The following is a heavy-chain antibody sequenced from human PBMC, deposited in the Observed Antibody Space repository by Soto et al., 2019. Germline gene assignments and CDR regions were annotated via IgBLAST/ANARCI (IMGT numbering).Heavy chain of an antibody. D-gene: IGHD6-19*01. CDR1: GFTFSSYG. CDR3: AKATTWQCFKY. V-gene: IGHV3-30*18. Sequence: QVQLVESGGGVVQPGRSLRLSCAASGFTFSSYGMHWVRQAPGKGLEWVAVISYDGSNKYYADSVKGRFTISRDNPKNTLYLQMNSLRGEDAAVFYCAKATTWQCFKYWGQGALGTVSS. CDR2: ISYDGSNK. J-gene: IGHJ4*02.